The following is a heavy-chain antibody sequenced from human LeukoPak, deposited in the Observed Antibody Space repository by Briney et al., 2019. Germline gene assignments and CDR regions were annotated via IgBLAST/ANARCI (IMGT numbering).Heavy chain of an antibody. V-gene: IGHV1-69*01. J-gene: IGHJ4*02. Sequence: SVKVSCKASGGTFSSYAISWVRQAPGQGLEWMGGIIPIFGTANYAQKFQGRVTITADESTSTAYMELSSLRSEDTAVYYCARSRYYGSGSYYMPPLPYCFDYWGQGTLVTVST. CDR3: ARSRYYGSGSYYMPPLPYCFDY. CDR1: GGTFSSYA. D-gene: IGHD3-10*01. CDR2: IIPIFGTA.